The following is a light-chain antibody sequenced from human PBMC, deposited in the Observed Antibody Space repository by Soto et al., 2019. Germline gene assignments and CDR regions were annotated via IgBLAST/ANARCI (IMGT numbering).Light chain of an antibody. Sequence: EFVLTQSPATLSLSPGERATLSCKTSQSVTTYLAWYQQKPGQAPRLLIYDASNRATGIPARFSGTGSGTDFTLTINNLEPEDSAVYYCHQYNNWWTFGQGTKVEIK. CDR3: HQYNNWWT. CDR2: DAS. V-gene: IGKV3-11*01. J-gene: IGKJ1*01. CDR1: QSVTTY.